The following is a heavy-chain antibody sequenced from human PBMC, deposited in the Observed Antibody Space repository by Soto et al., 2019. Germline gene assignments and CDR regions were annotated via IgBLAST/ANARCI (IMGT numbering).Heavy chain of an antibody. CDR3: ARLADCSNNICSYGMDV. CDR2: ISSISTYA. V-gene: IGHV3-11*06. CDR1: GFTFSDYY. J-gene: IGHJ6*02. Sequence: QVQLVESGGGLVKPGGSLRLSCAASGFTFSDYYMSWVRQAPGKGLEWVSYISSISTYANYADSVKGRFTTSRDNAKNSLDLQMNSLRDDDTALYYCARLADCSNNICSYGMDVWGQGTTVTVSS. D-gene: IGHD4-4*01.